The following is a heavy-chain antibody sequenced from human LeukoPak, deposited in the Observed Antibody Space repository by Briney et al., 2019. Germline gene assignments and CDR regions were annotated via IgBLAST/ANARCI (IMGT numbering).Heavy chain of an antibody. J-gene: IGHJ1*01. Sequence: GRSLRLSCEGSRFTFSGYSMHWVRQAPGKGLEWVAVISYDGSNKYYADSVKGRFTISRDNSKNSLYLQMNSLRAEDTAVYYCARDGGGLRYNWNYAYFQHWGQGTLVTVSS. D-gene: IGHD1-7*01. CDR3: ARDGGGLRYNWNYAYFQH. V-gene: IGHV3-30*04. CDR1: RFTFSGYS. CDR2: ISYDGSNK.